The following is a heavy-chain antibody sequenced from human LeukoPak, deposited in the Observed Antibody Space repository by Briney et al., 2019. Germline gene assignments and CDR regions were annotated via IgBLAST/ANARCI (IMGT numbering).Heavy chain of an antibody. CDR3: ARHGNYGDTRDYFDY. V-gene: IGHV4-59*08. Sequence: SETLSLTCTVSGGSISSYYWSWIRQPPGKGLEWIGYIYYSGSTNYNPSLKSRVTISVDTSKNQFSLKLSSVTAADTAVYYCARHGNYGDTRDYFDYWGQGTLVTVSS. CDR1: GGSISSYY. CDR2: IYYSGST. J-gene: IGHJ4*02. D-gene: IGHD4-17*01.